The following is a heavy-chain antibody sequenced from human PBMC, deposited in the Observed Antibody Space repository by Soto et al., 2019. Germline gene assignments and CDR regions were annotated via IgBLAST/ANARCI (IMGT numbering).Heavy chain of an antibody. V-gene: IGHV3-23*01. CDR2: ISGSGGNT. CDR1: GFTFSSYV. D-gene: IGHD3-22*01. Sequence: GGSLRLSCAASGFTFSSYVMSWVRQAPGKGLEWASAISGSGGNTYYADSVKGRFTISRDNSKNTLFLQMNSLRAEDTALYFCAKEMGDYYDSSCSWFDPWGQGTLVTVSS. CDR3: AKEMGDYYDSSCSWFDP. J-gene: IGHJ5*02.